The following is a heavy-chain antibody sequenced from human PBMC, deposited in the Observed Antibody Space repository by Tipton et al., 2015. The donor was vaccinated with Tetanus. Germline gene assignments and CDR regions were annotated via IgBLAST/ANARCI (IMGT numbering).Heavy chain of an antibody. CDR2: IYYSGST. CDR1: GGSISSYY. D-gene: IGHD5-18*01. Sequence: TLSLTCTVSGGSISSYYWSWIRQPPGKGLEWIGYIYYSGSTNYNPSLKSRVTISVDTSKNQFSLKLSSVTAADTAVYYCARGLRNEAWIQLWPDYWGQGTLVTVSS. V-gene: IGHV4-59*01. J-gene: IGHJ4*02. CDR3: ARGLRNEAWIQLWPDY.